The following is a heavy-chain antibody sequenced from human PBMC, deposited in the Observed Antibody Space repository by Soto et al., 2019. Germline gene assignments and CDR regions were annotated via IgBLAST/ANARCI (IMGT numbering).Heavy chain of an antibody. Sequence: ASVKVSCKASGYTFTSYAMHWVRQAPGQRLEWMGWINAGNGNTKYSQKFQGRVTITRDTSASTAYMELSSLRSEDTAVYYCARDRIPYSSSYNGMDVWGQGTTVTVSS. CDR1: GYTFTSYA. D-gene: IGHD6-13*01. J-gene: IGHJ6*02. CDR2: INAGNGNT. CDR3: ARDRIPYSSSYNGMDV. V-gene: IGHV1-3*01.